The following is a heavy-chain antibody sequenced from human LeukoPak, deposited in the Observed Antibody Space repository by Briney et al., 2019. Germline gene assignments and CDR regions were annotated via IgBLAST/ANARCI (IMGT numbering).Heavy chain of an antibody. CDR1: GFTFSSYG. CDR3: ARDRGESWFDP. D-gene: IGHD3-10*01. J-gene: IGHJ5*02. V-gene: IGHV3-33*01. Sequence: PGGSLRLSCAASGFTFSSYGMHWVRQAPGKGLEWVAFIWYDGSNKYYTDSLKGRFTISRDNSKYTLYLQMNSLRAEDTAIYYCARDRGESWFDPWGQGTLVTVSS. CDR2: IWYDGSNK.